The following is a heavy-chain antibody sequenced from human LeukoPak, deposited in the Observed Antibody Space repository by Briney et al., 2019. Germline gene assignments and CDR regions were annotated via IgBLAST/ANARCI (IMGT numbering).Heavy chain of an antibody. V-gene: IGHV3-7*01. Sequence: PGGSLRLSCAASGFTFSSSWMTWVRQAPGKGLEWVASIKEDGSEKYYVDSVQGRFTISRDNAQNSLYLQMNSLRAEDTAVYYCATGLYYFDYWGQGTLVTASS. CDR2: IKEDGSEK. CDR1: GFTFSSSW. D-gene: IGHD3/OR15-3a*01. J-gene: IGHJ4*02. CDR3: ATGLYYFDY.